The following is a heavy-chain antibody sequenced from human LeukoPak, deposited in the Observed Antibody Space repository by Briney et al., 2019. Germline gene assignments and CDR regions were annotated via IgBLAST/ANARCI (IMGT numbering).Heavy chain of an antibody. D-gene: IGHD4-23*01. Sequence: ASVKVSCKASGYTFTNYFIHWVRQAPGQGREWVGIINPSGGSTSYAQKFQGRITMTRDTSTSTVYMELSSLRSEDTAVFYCARHIGNPGSVSFDYWGQGTLVTVSS. J-gene: IGHJ4*02. CDR1: GYTFTNYF. CDR3: ARHIGNPGSVSFDY. V-gene: IGHV1-46*01. CDR2: INPSGGST.